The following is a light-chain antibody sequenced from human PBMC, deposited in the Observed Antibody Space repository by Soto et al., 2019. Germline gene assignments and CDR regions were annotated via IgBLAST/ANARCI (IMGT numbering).Light chain of an antibody. V-gene: IGKV4-1*01. CDR3: QQYNSWPLT. Sequence: DIVMTQSPDSLAVSLGERATINCKSSQSVLYSSNNQNYLAWYQQKPGQPPKLLIYWASTRESGVPDRFSGSGSGTEFTLTISSLQSEDFAVYYCQQYNSWPLTFGGGTKVEIK. CDR2: WAS. CDR1: QSVLYSSNNQNY. J-gene: IGKJ4*01.